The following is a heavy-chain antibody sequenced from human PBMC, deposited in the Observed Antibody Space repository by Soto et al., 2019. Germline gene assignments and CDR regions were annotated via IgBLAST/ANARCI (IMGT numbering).Heavy chain of an antibody. V-gene: IGHV3-23*01. J-gene: IGHJ4*02. Sequence: EVQLLESGGGLVQPGGSLRLSCAASGFTFSSYAMSWVRQAPGKGLEWVSAISGSGGSTYYADSVKGRFTISRDNSKHTLYLQMNSLRAEDTAVYYCAKGLLSGGYSLAGYFDYWGQGTLVTVSP. CDR1: GFTFSSYA. CDR3: AKGLLSGGYSLAGYFDY. CDR2: ISGSGGST. D-gene: IGHD5-18*01.